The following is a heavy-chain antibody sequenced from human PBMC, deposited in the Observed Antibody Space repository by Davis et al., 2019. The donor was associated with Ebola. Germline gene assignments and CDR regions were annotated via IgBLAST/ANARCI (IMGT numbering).Heavy chain of an antibody. V-gene: IGHV4-39*01. Sequence: SETLSLTCTVSGGSISSSSYYWGWIRQPPGKGLEWIGSIYYSGSTYYNPPLKSRVTISVDTSKNQFSLKLSSVTAADMAVYYCARVVGVVVPAAIIDYYYYGMDVWGQGTTVTVSS. CDR1: GGSISSSSYY. CDR3: ARVVGVVVPAAIIDYYYYGMDV. J-gene: IGHJ6*02. D-gene: IGHD2-2*02. CDR2: IYYSGST.